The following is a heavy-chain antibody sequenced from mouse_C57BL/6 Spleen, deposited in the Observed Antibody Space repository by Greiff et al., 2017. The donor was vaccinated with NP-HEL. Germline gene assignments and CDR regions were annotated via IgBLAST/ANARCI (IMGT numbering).Heavy chain of an antibody. CDR2: IRSKSNNYAT. D-gene: IGHD2-5*01. V-gene: IGHV10-1*01. Sequence: EVKLVESGGGLVQPKGSLKLSCAASGFSFNTYAMNWVRQAPGKGLEWVARIRSKSNNYATYYADSVKDRFTISRDDSESMLYLQMNNLKTEDTAMYYCTVVYSNYGGLFAYWGQGTLVTVSA. CDR1: GFSFNTYA. CDR3: TVVYSNYGGLFAY. J-gene: IGHJ3*01.